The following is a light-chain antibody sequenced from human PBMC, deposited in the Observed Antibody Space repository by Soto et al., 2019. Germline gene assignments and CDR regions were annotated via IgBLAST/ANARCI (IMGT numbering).Light chain of an antibody. CDR1: QSVTSSY. V-gene: IGKV3-20*01. CDR2: GAS. Sequence: EIVLTQSPGTLSLSPGERATLSCRASQSVTSSYLVWYQQKPGRAPRLLIYGASNRATGIPDRFSGSGSGTDFTLTISRLEPEDFAVYYCQQYGSSPPLTFGGGTKVEIK. J-gene: IGKJ4*01. CDR3: QQYGSSPPLT.